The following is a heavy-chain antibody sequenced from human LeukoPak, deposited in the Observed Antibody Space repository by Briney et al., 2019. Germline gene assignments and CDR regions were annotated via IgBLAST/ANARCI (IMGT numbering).Heavy chain of an antibody. CDR3: ARVSPRSYVSCVLTGYYIDY. D-gene: IGHD2-21*01. CDR2: ISSNVNYM. CDR1: GFTFSAYN. V-gene: IGHV3-21*06. Sequence: GGSLRLSCEASGFTFSAYNMQWVRQAPQKGLEWVSSISSNVNYMYYGDSVKGRFIISRDNAKNSLSLQMNKLRTEDTAVYYCARVSPRSYVSCVLTGYYIDYWGHGTLVTVSS. J-gene: IGHJ4*01.